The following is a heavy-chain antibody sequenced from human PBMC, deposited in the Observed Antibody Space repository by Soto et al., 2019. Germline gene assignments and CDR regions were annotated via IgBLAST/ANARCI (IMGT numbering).Heavy chain of an antibody. CDR3: ARERAAACFDY. Sequence: GGSLRLSCAASGFTFSSYDMHWVRQATGKGLEWVSAIGTAGDTYYPGSVKGRFTISRENAKNSLYLQMNSLRAGDTAVYYCARERAAACFDYWGQGTLVTVSS. CDR2: IGTAGDT. V-gene: IGHV3-13*01. J-gene: IGHJ4*02. D-gene: IGHD6-13*01. CDR1: GFTFSSYD.